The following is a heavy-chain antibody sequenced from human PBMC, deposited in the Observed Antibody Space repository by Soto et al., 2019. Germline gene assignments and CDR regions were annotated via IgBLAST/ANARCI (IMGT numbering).Heavy chain of an antibody. Sequence: SETLSLTCTVSSGSIRTGSYYWGWIRQPPGKGLEWIGSIYYTGSTFYNPSLKSRVTISVDTSQNQFSLTLTSVTAADTAMYYCATHPGNSGSWYYFDYWAQGTLVTVSS. V-gene: IGHV4-39*01. D-gene: IGHD6-13*01. CDR1: SGSIRTGSYY. CDR2: IYYTGST. CDR3: ATHPGNSGSWYYFDY. J-gene: IGHJ4*02.